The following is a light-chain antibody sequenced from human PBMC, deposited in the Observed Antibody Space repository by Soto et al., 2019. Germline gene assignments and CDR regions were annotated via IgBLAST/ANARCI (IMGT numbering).Light chain of an antibody. Sequence: DIPMTQSPSSLSASVGDRVTITCRASQTIITYLNWYQQKPGKAPKLLLYAVSSLQSGAPSRFSGSGSGTDFTLTISSLQSEDFATYFCQQSYNFPRTFGQGTKLEI. CDR1: QTIITY. CDR3: QQSYNFPRT. J-gene: IGKJ2*01. CDR2: AVS. V-gene: IGKV1-39*01.